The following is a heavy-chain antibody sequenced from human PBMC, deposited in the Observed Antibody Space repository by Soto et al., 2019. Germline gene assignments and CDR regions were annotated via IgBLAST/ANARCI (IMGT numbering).Heavy chain of an antibody. V-gene: IGHV3-23*01. Sequence: GGSLRLSCAASGFTFSSYAMSWVRQAPGKGLEWVSAISGSGGSTYYADSVKGRFTISRDNSKNTLYLQMNSLRAEDTAVYYCAKETVAGSYYYYYGMDVWGQGTTVTVSS. CDR2: ISGSGGST. CDR3: AKETVAGSYYYYYGMDV. J-gene: IGHJ6*02. D-gene: IGHD6-19*01. CDR1: GFTFSSYA.